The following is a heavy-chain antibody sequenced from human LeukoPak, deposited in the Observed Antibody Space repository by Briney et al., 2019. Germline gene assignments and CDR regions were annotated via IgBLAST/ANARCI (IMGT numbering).Heavy chain of an antibody. CDR2: ISSTSSYM. V-gene: IGHV3-21*01. Sequence: PGGSLRLSCVASGFTFSSYSMNWVRQAPGKGLEWVSSISSTSSYMYYADSVKGRFTISRDNAKNLLYLQMNSLRAEDTAVYYCAREERYSYGWTDVWGKGTTVTVSS. D-gene: IGHD5-18*01. CDR3: AREERYSYGWTDV. J-gene: IGHJ6*04. CDR1: GFTFSSYS.